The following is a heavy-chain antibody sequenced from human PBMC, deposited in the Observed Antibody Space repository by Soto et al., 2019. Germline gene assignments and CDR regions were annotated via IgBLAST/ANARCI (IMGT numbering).Heavy chain of an antibody. CDR1: GGSISSGGYS. Sequence: PSETLSLTCAVSGGSISSGGYSWSWIRQPPGKGLEWIGYIYHSGSTYYNPSLKSRVTISVDRSKNQFSLKLSSVTAADTAVYYCARVKIGYGSGYNWFDPWGQGTLVTVSS. J-gene: IGHJ5*02. CDR3: ARVKIGYGSGYNWFDP. D-gene: IGHD3-10*01. V-gene: IGHV4-30-2*01. CDR2: IYHSGST.